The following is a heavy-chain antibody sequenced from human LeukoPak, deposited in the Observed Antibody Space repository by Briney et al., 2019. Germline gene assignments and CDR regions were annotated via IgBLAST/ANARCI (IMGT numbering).Heavy chain of an antibody. CDR2: IIPILNIA. J-gene: IGHJ5*02. CDR1: GGTFSSYA. Sequence: SVKVSCKASGGTFSSYAISWVRQAPGQGLEWMGRIIPILNIANYTQKFQGRVTMTADKSTTTAYMELASLRSEDTAVYYCAREINNWFDPWGQGTLVTVSS. CDR3: AREINNWFDP. V-gene: IGHV1-69*04.